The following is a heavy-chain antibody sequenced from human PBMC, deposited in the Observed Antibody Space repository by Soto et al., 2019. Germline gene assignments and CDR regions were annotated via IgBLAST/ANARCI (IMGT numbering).Heavy chain of an antibody. D-gene: IGHD5-12*01. V-gene: IGHV3-74*01. CDR3: ARDGPYDALDY. CDR1: GFAFRSYW. Sequence: VGSLRLACAASGFAFRSYWMHWVRQAPGKGLVWVSRIDHNGGNTDYADSVKGRFTISRDNAENTVYLQMNSLRVEDTALYYCARDGPYDALDYWGQGA. CDR2: IDHNGGNT. J-gene: IGHJ4*02.